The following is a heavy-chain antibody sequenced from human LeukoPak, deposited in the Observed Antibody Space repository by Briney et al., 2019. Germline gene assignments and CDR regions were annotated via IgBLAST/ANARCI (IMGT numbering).Heavy chain of an antibody. CDR2: INPNSGGT. Sequence: ASVKVSCKASGYIFTDYYMHWVRQAPGQELGWMGRINPNSGGTNYAQKFQGRVTMTRDTSISTAYTELSSLRSEDTAVYYCAREIGPIQLHLWGSAFDYWGQGTLVTVSS. D-gene: IGHD5-18*01. V-gene: IGHV1/OR15-1*02. J-gene: IGHJ4*02. CDR3: AREIGPIQLHLWGSAFDY. CDR1: GYIFTDYY.